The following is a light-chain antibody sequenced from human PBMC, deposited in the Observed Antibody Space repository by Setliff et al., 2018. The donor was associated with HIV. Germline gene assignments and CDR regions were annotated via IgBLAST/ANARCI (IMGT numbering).Light chain of an antibody. Sequence: QSVLTQPASVSGSPGQSITISCTGTSRDVGGYNYVSWYQQHPGKAPKLIIYEVRNRPSGVSSRFSGSKSGNTASLTISGLQTEDEADYYCSSYAITNTRPFGTGTKV. CDR1: SRDVGGYNY. V-gene: IGLV2-14*01. CDR3: SSYAITNTRP. CDR2: EVR. J-gene: IGLJ1*01.